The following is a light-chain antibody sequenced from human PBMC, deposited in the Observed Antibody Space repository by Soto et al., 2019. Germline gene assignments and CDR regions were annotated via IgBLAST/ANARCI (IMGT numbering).Light chain of an antibody. CDR2: WAS. J-gene: IGKJ1*01. Sequence: DIVLTQSPDSLAVSLGERATINCKSSQNILLSSNNKSYLAWYQQKPGQPPKLLIYWASTRESGVPDRFSGSGSGTDFTLTISSLQAEDVAVYYCQQYYSTPTWTFGQGTKVEIK. CDR1: QNILLSSNNKSY. CDR3: QQYYSTPTWT. V-gene: IGKV4-1*01.